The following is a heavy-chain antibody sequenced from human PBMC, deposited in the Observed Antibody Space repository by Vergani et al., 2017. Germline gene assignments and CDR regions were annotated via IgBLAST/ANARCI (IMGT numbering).Heavy chain of an antibody. V-gene: IGHV1-2*02. J-gene: IGHJ5*02. CDR2: INPNSGGT. D-gene: IGHD2-2*01. CDR1: GYTFTGYY. Sequence: QVQLVQSGAEVKKPGASVKVSCKASGYTFTGYYMHWVRQAPGQGLEWMGWINPNSGGTNYAQKFQGRVTMTRDTSISTAYMELSRLRSDDTAVYYCAGEDIVVVPAGKFFRFDPGGQGTLVTVSS. CDR3: AGEDIVVVPAGKFFRFDP.